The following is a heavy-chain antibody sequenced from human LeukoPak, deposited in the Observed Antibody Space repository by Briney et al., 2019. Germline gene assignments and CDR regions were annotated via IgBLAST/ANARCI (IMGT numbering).Heavy chain of an antibody. Sequence: SETLSLTYTVSGGSISSYYWSWIRQPAGKGLEWIGRIYTSGSTNYNPSLKSRVTMSVDTSKNQFSLKLSSVTAADTAVYYCARLRITMVRGVPQRSFQHWGQGTLVTVSS. CDR3: ARLRITMVRGVPQRSFQH. CDR1: GGSISSYY. J-gene: IGHJ1*01. V-gene: IGHV4-4*07. CDR2: IYTSGST. D-gene: IGHD3-10*01.